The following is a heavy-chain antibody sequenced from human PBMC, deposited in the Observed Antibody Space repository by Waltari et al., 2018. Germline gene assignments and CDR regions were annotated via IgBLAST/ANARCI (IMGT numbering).Heavy chain of an antibody. CDR2: IYHSGST. J-gene: IGHJ4*02. D-gene: IGHD3-10*01. CDR3: ARPSGSGSYYAPFDY. Sequence: QVQLQESGPGLVKPSETLSLTCAVSGYSISRGYYWGWIRQPPGKGLEWIGSIYHSGSTYYNPSLKSRGTISVDTSKNQFSLKLSSVTAADTAVYYCARPSGSGSYYAPFDYWGQGTLVTVSS. CDR1: GYSISRGYY. V-gene: IGHV4-38-2*01.